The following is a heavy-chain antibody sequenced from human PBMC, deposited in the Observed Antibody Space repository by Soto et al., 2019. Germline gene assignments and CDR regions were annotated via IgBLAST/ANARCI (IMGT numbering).Heavy chain of an antibody. CDR2: IYPAASDA. Sequence: GESLKISCKGSGYSFSNYWIAWLRQMPGKGLEWMGIIYPAASDARYSPSFQGQVTISVDNSISTAYLQWSSLRASDTAMYYCARLLCLSTSCYTGSRHFFVYWGQGALGTVSA. D-gene: IGHD2-2*02. CDR1: GYSFSNYW. V-gene: IGHV5-51*01. CDR3: ARLLCLSTSCYTGSRHFFVY. J-gene: IGHJ4*02.